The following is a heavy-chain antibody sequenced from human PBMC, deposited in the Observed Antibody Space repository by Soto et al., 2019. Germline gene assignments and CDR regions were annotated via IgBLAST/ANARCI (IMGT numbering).Heavy chain of an antibody. CDR2: IKQDGSEK. D-gene: IGHD6-13*01. J-gene: IGHJ4*02. Sequence: GGSLRLSCAASGFTFSNYWMSWVRQAPGKGLEWVANIKQDGSEKFYVDSVKGRFTISRDNAKNSLYLQMNSLRAEDTAVYYCAKDQGSSWYEIDYWGQGTLVTVSS. CDR1: GFTFSNYW. V-gene: IGHV3-7*01. CDR3: AKDQGSSWYEIDY.